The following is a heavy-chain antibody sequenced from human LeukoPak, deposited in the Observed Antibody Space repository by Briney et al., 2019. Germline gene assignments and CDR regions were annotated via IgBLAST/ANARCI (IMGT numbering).Heavy chain of an antibody. CDR3: ARAAADYSNYGWFDP. CDR2: IYYSGST. D-gene: IGHD4-11*01. J-gene: IGHJ5*02. CDR1: GGSISSGGYY. V-gene: IGHV4-31*03. Sequence: SQTLSLTCTVSGGSISSGGYYWSWIRQHPGKGLEWIGYIYYSGSTYYNPSLKSRVTISVDTSKNQFSLKPSSVTAADTAVYYCARAAADYSNYGWFDPWGQGTLVTVSS.